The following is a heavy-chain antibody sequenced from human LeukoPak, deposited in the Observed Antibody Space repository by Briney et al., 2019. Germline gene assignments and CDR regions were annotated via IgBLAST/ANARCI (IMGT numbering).Heavy chain of an antibody. V-gene: IGHV1-69*13. J-gene: IGHJ4*02. CDR1: GGTFSSYA. D-gene: IGHD6-19*01. CDR2: IIPIFGTA. CDR3: ASLVLFLNPSGGRAAKQGGFDY. Sequence: ASVKVSCKASGGTFSSYAISWVRLAPGQGLEWMGGIIPIFGTANYAQKFQGRVTITADESTSTAYMELSSLRSEDTAVYYCASLVLFLNPSGGRAAKQGGFDYWGQGTLVTVSS.